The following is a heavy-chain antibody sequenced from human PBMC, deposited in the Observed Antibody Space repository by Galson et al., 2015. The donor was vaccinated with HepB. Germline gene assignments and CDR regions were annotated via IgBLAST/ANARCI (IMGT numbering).Heavy chain of an antibody. CDR2: ISSSSSYI. D-gene: IGHD3-22*01. CDR3: ARDSPYYYDSSGYYRSDY. Sequence: SLRLSCEASGFTFSSYSMNWVRQAPGKGLEWVSSISSSSSYIYYADSVKGRFTISRDNAKNSLYLQMNSLRAEDTAVYYCARDSPYYYDSSGYYRSDYWGRGTLVTVSS. CDR1: GFTFSSYS. V-gene: IGHV3-21*01. J-gene: IGHJ4*02.